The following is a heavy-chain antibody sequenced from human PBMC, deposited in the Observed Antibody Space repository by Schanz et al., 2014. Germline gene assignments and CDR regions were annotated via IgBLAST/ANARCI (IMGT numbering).Heavy chain of an antibody. Sequence: AQLMESGGGVVQPGTSLILSCSVSGFSLNTYGIHWFRQPAGKGLEWVANIKQDGSEKYYVDAVKGRFTISRDNAKNSMYLRMKSLRGEDTAVYYCARDNYYGSGSCAYWGQGTLVTVSS. CDR1: GFSLNTYG. CDR3: ARDNYYGSGSCAY. CDR2: IKQDGSEK. D-gene: IGHD3-10*01. V-gene: IGHV3-7*01. J-gene: IGHJ4*02.